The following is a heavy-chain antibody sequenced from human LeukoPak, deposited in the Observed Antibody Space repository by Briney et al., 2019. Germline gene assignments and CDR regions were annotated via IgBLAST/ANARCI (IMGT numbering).Heavy chain of an antibody. D-gene: IGHD6-19*01. CDR2: ISSSNDYI. CDR1: GFTFNTST. CDR3: VRIPNSAGFPNWFDP. V-gene: IGHV3-21*01. Sequence: GGSLRLSCAASGFTFNTSTMNWVRQAPGKGLEWVSSISSSNDYIYYADSVKGRFTISRDNAKNSLYLQMNSLRAEDTAMYYCVRIPNSAGFPNWFDPWGQGTLVTVSS. J-gene: IGHJ5*02.